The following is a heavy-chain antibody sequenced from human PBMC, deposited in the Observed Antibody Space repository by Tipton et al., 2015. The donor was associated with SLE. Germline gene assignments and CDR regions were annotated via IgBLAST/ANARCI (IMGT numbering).Heavy chain of an antibody. V-gene: IGHV4-34*01. CDR2: INHSGST. Sequence: TLSLTCAVYGGSFSGYYWNWIRQPPGKGLEWIGEINHSGSTNYNPSLKSRVTISVDTSKNQFSLKLSSVTAADTAVYYCARGGQLGDIWGQGTMVTVSS. CDR3: ARGGQLGDI. D-gene: IGHD6-13*01. CDR1: GGSFSGYY. J-gene: IGHJ3*02.